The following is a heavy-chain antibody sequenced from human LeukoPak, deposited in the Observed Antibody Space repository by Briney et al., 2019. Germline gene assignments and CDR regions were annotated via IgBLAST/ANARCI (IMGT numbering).Heavy chain of an antibody. CDR2: IYYSGST. D-gene: IGHD3-10*01. J-gene: IGHJ1*01. CDR3: AKNYYGSGSYFPEYFQH. Sequence: SETLSLTRTVSGGSISSGSYYWSWIRQPAGKGLEWIGYIYYSGSTNYNPSLKSRVTISVDTSKNQFSLKLSSVTAADTAVYYCAKNYYGSGSYFPEYFQHWGQGTLVTVSS. CDR1: GGSISSGSYY. V-gene: IGHV4-61*10.